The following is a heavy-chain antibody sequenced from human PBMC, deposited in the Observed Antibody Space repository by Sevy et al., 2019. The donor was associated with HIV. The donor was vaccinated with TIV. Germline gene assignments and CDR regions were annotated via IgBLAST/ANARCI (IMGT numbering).Heavy chain of an antibody. D-gene: IGHD3-10*01. J-gene: IGHJ4*02. Sequence: GGSLRLSCAASGFTFSGSAMHWVRQASGKGLEWVGRIRSKANSYATAYAASVKGRFSISRDDSKNTAYLQMNSLKTEDTAMYYCTRHKSGYDYWGQGTLVTVSS. V-gene: IGHV3-73*01. CDR2: IRSKANSYAT. CDR1: GFTFSGSA. CDR3: TRHKSGYDY.